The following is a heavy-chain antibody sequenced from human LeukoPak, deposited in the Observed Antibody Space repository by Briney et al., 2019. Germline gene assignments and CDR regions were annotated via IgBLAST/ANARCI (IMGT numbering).Heavy chain of an antibody. Sequence: GGSLRLSCEVSGFTFSTYSMNWVRQAPGKGLEWVSSISSSSSYIYYADSVKGRFTISRDNAKNSLYLQMNSLRAEDTALYYCAKDIRDSSSWRAFDYWGQGTLVTVSS. D-gene: IGHD6-13*01. J-gene: IGHJ4*02. V-gene: IGHV3-21*04. CDR3: AKDIRDSSSWRAFDY. CDR2: ISSSSSYI. CDR1: GFTFSTYS.